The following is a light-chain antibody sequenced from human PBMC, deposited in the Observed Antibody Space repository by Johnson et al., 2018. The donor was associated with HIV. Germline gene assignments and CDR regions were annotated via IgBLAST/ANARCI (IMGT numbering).Light chain of an antibody. CDR3: GTWDSSLSAYV. Sequence: HSMLTQPHSVSAAPGQKVTISCSGSSSNIGNNYVSWYQQLPGTAPKLLIYENNKRPSGIPDRFSGSKSGTSATLGITGLQTGDEADYYCGTWDSSLSAYVFGTGTKVTVL. J-gene: IGLJ1*01. V-gene: IGLV1-51*02. CDR2: ENN. CDR1: SSNIGNNY.